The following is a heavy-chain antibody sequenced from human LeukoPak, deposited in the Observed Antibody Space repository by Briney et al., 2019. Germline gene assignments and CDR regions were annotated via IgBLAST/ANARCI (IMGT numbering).Heavy chain of an antibody. CDR3: ARGTPKIHCSGGSCYSEGDAFDI. J-gene: IGHJ3*02. V-gene: IGHV4-34*01. CDR2: INHSGST. D-gene: IGHD2-15*01. CDR1: GGSFSGYY. Sequence: SETLSLTCAVYGGSFSGYYWSWIRQPPGKGLEWIGEINHSGSTNYNPSLKSRVTISVDTSKNHFSLKLSSVTAADTAVYYCARGTPKIHCSGGSCYSEGDAFDIWGQGTMVTVSS.